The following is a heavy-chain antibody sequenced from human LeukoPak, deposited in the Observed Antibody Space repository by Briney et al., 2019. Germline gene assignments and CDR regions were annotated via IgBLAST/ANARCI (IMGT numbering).Heavy chain of an antibody. J-gene: IGHJ4*02. CDR2: INHSGST. V-gene: IGHV4-34*01. D-gene: IGHD6-19*01. CDR1: GGSFSGYY. Sequence: SETLSLTCAVYGGSFSGYYWSWIRQPPGKGLEWIGEINHSGSTNYNPSLKSRVTISVDTSKNQFSLKLSSVTAADTAVYYCARALHSSGWQPSGYWGQGTLVTVSS. CDR3: ARALHSSGWQPSGY.